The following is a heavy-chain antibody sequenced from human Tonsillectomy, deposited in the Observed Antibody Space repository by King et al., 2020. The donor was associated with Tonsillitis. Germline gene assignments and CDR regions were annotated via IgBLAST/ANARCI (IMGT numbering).Heavy chain of an antibody. CDR1: WFTFSTYT. CDR3: AKDRAQMTTVNNLDS. CDR2: ISCSVGRI. J-gene: IGHJ4*02. V-gene: IGHV3-23*04. Sequence: VQLVESGGGLVQPGGSLKLSCVASWFTFSTYTMSWVRQTPGKGLWWVSSISCSVGRIVLSDSLKGRFTISRDNSKNTVFLQMNSLSADDTALYYCAKDRAQMTTVNNLDSWGQGTLVTVSS. D-gene: IGHD4-11*01.